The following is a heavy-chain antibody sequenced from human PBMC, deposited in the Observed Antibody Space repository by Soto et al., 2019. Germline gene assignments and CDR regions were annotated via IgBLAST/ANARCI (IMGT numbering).Heavy chain of an antibody. CDR2: MSHSGGT. V-gene: IGHV4-34*01. J-gene: IGHJ3*02. Sequence: QVQLQQWGAGLLKPSETLSLTCAVYGGFVTSGSYYWSWIRQPPGKGLEWIGEMSHSGGTHFNPSTKCRVTMSVDTSKNQFTLKMSAVPAADTVLYYCARVERGTATTVVDAFDIWGPGTMVTVSS. CDR3: ARVERGTATTVVDAFDI. D-gene: IGHD1-1*01. CDR1: GGFVTSGSYY.